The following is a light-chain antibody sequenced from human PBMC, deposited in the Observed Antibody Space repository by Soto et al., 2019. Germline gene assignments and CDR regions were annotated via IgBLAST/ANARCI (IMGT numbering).Light chain of an antibody. CDR2: GAT. J-gene: IGKJ1*01. CDR3: QQYNNWPKT. Sequence: EIVMTQSPATLSVSPGERATLSCRASQSVSSNLAWYQQKPGQAPRLLIYGATTRATVIPARFSGSGSVTEFTLTISSLQSEDFAVYYSQQYNNWPKTFGQGTKVEIK. V-gene: IGKV3-15*01. CDR1: QSVSSN.